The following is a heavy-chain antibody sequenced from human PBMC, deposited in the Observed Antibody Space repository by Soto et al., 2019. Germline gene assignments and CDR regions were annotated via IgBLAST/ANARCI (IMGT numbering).Heavy chain of an antibody. J-gene: IGHJ6*02. CDR3: ARGNFGVVHYYYGMDV. Sequence: ETLSLTSAVYGGSFSGYYWSWIRQPPGKGLEWIGEINHSGSTNYNPSLKSRVTISVDTSKNQFSLKLSSVTAADTAVYYCARGNFGVVHYYYGMDVWGQGTTVTVSS. V-gene: IGHV4-34*01. CDR1: GGSFSGYY. D-gene: IGHD3-3*01. CDR2: INHSGST.